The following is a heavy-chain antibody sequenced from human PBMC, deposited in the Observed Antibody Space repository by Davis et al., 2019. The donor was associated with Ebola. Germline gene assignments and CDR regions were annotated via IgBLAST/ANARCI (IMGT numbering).Heavy chain of an antibody. V-gene: IGHV3-20*04. J-gene: IGHJ4*02. CDR1: GFTFDDHG. CDR2: INWNGAGT. D-gene: IGHD6-6*01. CDR3: ARDRGIAARYFDY. Sequence: PGGSLRLSCAASGFTFDDHGMSWVRQAPGKGLEWVSGINWNGAGTAYADSVKGRFTISRDNAKNSLYLQMNSLRAEDTAVYYCARDRGIAARYFDYWGQGTLVTVSS.